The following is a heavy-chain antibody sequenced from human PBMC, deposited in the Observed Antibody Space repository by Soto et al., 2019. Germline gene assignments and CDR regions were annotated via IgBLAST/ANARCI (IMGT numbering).Heavy chain of an antibody. J-gene: IGHJ4*01. V-gene: IGHV4-30-2*06. Sequence: SETLSLTCAVSGDSISGGGFSWNWIRQSPGKGLEWIGYIYPSGTSYYNPPLKSRVTISVDKSQNQFSLRLSSMTAADTAVYYCARGHYFGSGSTDWGHGTLVTVS. CDR1: GDSISGGGFS. CDR3: ARGHYFGSGSTD. D-gene: IGHD3-10*01. CDR2: IYPSGTS.